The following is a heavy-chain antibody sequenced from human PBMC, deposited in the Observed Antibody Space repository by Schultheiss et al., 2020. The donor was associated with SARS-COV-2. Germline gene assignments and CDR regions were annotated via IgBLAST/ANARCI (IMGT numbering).Heavy chain of an antibody. CDR2: IWYDGSNK. Sequence: GESLKISCAASGFTFSSYGMHWVRQAPGKGLEWVAVIWYDGSNKYYADSVKGRFTISRDNSKNTLYLQMNSLRAEDTAVYYCARDHSAYTFDYWGQGTLVTVSS. V-gene: IGHV3-33*01. J-gene: IGHJ4*02. CDR3: ARDHSAYTFDY. D-gene: IGHD2-21*01. CDR1: GFTFSSYG.